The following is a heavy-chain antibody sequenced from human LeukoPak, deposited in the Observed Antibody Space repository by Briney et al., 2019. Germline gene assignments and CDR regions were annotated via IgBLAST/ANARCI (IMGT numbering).Heavy chain of an antibody. CDR2: IYSGGST. D-gene: IGHD3-22*01. V-gene: IGHV3-66*01. J-gene: IGHJ3*02. CDR3: ARESLTYYYDSSGSARGAFDI. CDR1: GFTFSSYA. Sequence: PGGSLRLSCAASGFTFSSYAMSWVRQAPGKGLEWVSVIYSGGSTYYADSVKGRFTISRDNSKNTLYLRMNSLRAEDTAVYYCARESLTYYYDSSGSARGAFDIWGQGTMVTVSS.